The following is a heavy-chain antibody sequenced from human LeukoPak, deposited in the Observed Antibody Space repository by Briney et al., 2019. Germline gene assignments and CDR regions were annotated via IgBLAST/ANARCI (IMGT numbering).Heavy chain of an antibody. J-gene: IGHJ4*02. CDR1: GGSISSYY. CDR2: IYYSGST. CDR3: ARNTGGDFDY. V-gene: IGHV4-59*01. D-gene: IGHD3-10*01. Sequence: SETLSLTCTVSGGSISSYYWSWIRQPPGKGLEWIGCIYYSGSTNYNPSFKSRVTISVDTSKNQFSLKLSSVTAADTAVYYCARNTGGDFDYWGQGTLVTVSS.